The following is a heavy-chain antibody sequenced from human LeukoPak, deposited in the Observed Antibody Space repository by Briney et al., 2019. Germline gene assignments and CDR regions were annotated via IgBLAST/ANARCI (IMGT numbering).Heavy chain of an antibody. CDR1: GYTFTGYY. D-gene: IGHD6-13*01. J-gene: IGHJ6*02. CDR2: INPNSGGT. CDR3: SAAGSRDNYYYYGMDV. Sequence: ASVKVSCKASGYTFTGYYMHWVRQAPGQGLEWMGWINPNSGGTNYAQKFQGRVTMTRDTSISTAYMGLSRLRSDDTAVYYCSAAGSRDNYYYYGMDVWGQGTTVTVSS. V-gene: IGHV1-2*02.